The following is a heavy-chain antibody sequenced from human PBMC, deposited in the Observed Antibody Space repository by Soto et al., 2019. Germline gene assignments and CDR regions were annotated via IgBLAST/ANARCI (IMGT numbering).Heavy chain of an antibody. CDR2: IYPGDSDT. J-gene: IGHJ6*02. CDR3: ARYRRLHGMDV. V-gene: IGHV5-51*01. D-gene: IGHD2-15*01. CDR1: GYSFTDYW. Sequence: GESLKISCQASGYSFTDYWIGWVRQMPGKGLEWMGVIYPGDSDTRYGPSLQGQVTISADKSISTAYLQWSSLKAPDTAMYYCARYRRLHGMDVWGQGTTVTVSS.